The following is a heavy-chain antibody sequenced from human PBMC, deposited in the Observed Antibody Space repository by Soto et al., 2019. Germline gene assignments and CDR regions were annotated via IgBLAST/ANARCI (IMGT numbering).Heavy chain of an antibody. Sequence: EVQLVESGGGLVKPGGSLRLSCEASGFTFSNAWRSWVRQAPGKGLEWVGRIKRNADGGTTDYAAAVKGRFTISRADSKNTLYLQMNSLESEDTAVYYCVWVHLDYWGQGTLVTVSS. J-gene: IGHJ4*02. D-gene: IGHD1-26*01. CDR3: VWVHLDY. CDR2: IKRNADGGTT. CDR1: GFTFSNAW. V-gene: IGHV3-15*01.